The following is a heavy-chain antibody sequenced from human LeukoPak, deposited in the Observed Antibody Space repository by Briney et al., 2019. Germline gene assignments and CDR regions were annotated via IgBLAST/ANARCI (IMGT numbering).Heavy chain of an antibody. CDR1: GGSISSYY. V-gene: IGHV4-59*01. D-gene: IGHD2-15*01. J-gene: IGHJ5*02. CDR3: ARVSGVAATNWFDP. CDR2: IYYSGST. Sequence: SETLSLTCTVSGGSISSYYWSWIRQPPGEGLEWIGYIYYSGSTNYNPSLKSRVTISVDTSKNQFSLKLSSVTAADTAVYYCARVSGVAATNWFDPWGQGTLVTVSS.